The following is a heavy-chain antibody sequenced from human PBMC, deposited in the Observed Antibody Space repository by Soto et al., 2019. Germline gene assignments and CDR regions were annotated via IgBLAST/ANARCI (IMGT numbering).Heavy chain of an antibody. V-gene: IGHV3-15*07. CDR2: IKSKTDGGTT. CDR1: GFTFSNAW. CDR3: TTPDLYCSGGSCYEFGTALDAFDI. J-gene: IGHJ3*02. D-gene: IGHD2-15*01. Sequence: NPGGSLRLSCAASGFTFSNAWMNWVRQAPGKGLEWVGRIKSKTDGGTTDYAAPVKGRFTISRDDSKNTLYLQMNSLKTEDTAVYYCTTPDLYCSGGSCYEFGTALDAFDIWGQGTMVTVSS.